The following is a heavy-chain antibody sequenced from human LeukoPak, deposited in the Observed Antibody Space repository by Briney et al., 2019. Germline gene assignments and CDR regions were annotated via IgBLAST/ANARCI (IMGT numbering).Heavy chain of an antibody. J-gene: IGHJ3*02. CDR3: ARGVWGDAFDI. CDR1: GYTFYSHG. V-gene: IGHV1-18*01. CDR2: ISTFTGNT. Sequence: ASVKVSCKASGYTFYSHGVTWVRQAPGQGLEWMGWISTFTGNTNHAQKFQDRVTMTTDTSTSTAYMELRSLRSDDTAMYYCARGVWGDAFDIWGQGTTVTVSS. D-gene: IGHD7-27*01.